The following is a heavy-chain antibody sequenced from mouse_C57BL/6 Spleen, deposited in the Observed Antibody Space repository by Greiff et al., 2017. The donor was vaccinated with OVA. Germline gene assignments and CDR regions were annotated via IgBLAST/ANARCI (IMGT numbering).Heavy chain of an antibody. V-gene: IGHV2-2*01. D-gene: IGHD2-3*01. Sequence: VQLQQSGPGLVQPSQSLSITCTVSGFSLTSYGVHWVRQSPGKGLEWLGVIWSGGSTDYNAAFISRLSISKDNSKSQVFFKMNSLQADDTAIYYCARIYDGYYDDFDYWGQGTTLTVSS. CDR1: GFSLTSYG. J-gene: IGHJ2*01. CDR3: ARIYDGYYDDFDY. CDR2: IWSGGST.